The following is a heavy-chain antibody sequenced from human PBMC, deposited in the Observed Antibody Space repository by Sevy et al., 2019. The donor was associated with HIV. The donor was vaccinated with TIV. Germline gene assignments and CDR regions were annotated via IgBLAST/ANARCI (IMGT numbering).Heavy chain of an antibody. Sequence: GGSLRLSCAASGFAFSTHAMHWVRQAPGKGLEWVAVISYEGTETFYAASVEGRFTIARDNSKNMLSLQINSLRPEDTAVYYCARDGGYSVKWYPLYWGHGTLVTVSS. D-gene: IGHD1-26*01. CDR1: GFAFSTHA. V-gene: IGHV3-30-3*01. J-gene: IGHJ4*01. CDR2: ISYEGTET. CDR3: ARDGGYSVKWYPLY.